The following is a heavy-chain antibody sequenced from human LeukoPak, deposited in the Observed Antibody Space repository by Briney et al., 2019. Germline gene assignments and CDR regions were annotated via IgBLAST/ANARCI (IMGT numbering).Heavy chain of an antibody. CDR2: IKQHGTEK. CDR3: ASDGGPFDH. V-gene: IGHV3-7*01. CDR1: GIMFSGYW. D-gene: IGHD3-16*01. J-gene: IGHJ4*02. Sequence: PGGSLRLSCTASGIMFSGYWMSWVRQAPGKGLEWVANIKQHGTEKYYVDSVKGRFTISRDDAKKSVYLQMNSLRDEDTAVYYCASDGGPFDHWGQGILVTVAS.